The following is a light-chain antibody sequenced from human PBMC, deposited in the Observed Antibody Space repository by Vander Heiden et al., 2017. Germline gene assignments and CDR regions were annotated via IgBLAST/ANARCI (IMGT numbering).Light chain of an antibody. J-gene: IGKJ5*01. Sequence: ELVLPQPPATLSLSPGERATLSCGASQSVSNSYLAWYQQKPGLAPRLLIYDASSRATGIPDRFSGSGSGTDFTLTISRLEPEDFAVYYCQQYGSSPITFGQGTRLEIK. CDR1: QSVSNSY. CDR3: QQYGSSPIT. CDR2: DAS. V-gene: IGKV3D-20*01.